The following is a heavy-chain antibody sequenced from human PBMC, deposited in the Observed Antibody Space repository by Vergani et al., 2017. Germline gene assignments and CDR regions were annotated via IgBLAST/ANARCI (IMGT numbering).Heavy chain of an antibody. CDR2: INAGNGNT. V-gene: IGHV1-3*01. D-gene: IGHD6-6*01. CDR3: ASHSWALSIAARTSRSRGYYYYMDV. Sequence: QVQLVQSGAEVKTPGASVKVSCKASGYTFTSYAMHWVRQAPGQRLEWMGWINAGNGNTKYSQKFQGRVTITRDTSASTAYMELSSLGSEDTAVYYGASHSWALSIAARTSRSRGYYYYMDVWGKGTTVTVSS. CDR1: GYTFTSYA. J-gene: IGHJ6*03.